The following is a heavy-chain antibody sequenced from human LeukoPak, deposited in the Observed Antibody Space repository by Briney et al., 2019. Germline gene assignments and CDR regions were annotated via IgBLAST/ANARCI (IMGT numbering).Heavy chain of an antibody. CDR2: ISSSSSYI. CDR3: ASRLTWPNAFDI. J-gene: IGHJ3*02. V-gene: IGHV3-21*01. Sequence: TAGGSLRLSCAASGFTFSSYSMNWVRQAPGKGLEWVSSISSSSSYIYYADSVKGRFTISRDNAKNSLYLQMNSLRAEDTAVYYCASRLTWPNAFDIWGQGTMVTVSS. D-gene: IGHD5-24*01. CDR1: GFTFSSYS.